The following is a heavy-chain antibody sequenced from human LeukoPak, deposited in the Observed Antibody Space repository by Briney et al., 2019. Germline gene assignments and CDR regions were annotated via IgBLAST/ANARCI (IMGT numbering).Heavy chain of an antibody. Sequence: GGSLRLSCAASGFTFSTYSMNCVRQAPGKGLEGVSCISGSSRNIYYADSVKGRFTISRDNAKNALYLQMKSLRAADTAGYYCARDGITGTPVGWFDTWGQGTLVTVSS. D-gene: IGHD1-20*01. CDR1: GFTFSTYS. CDR3: ARDGITGTPVGWFDT. J-gene: IGHJ5*02. CDR2: ISGSSRNI. V-gene: IGHV3-21*01.